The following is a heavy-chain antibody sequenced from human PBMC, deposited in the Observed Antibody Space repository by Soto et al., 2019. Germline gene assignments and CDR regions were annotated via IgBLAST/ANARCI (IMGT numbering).Heavy chain of an antibody. CDR1: GFTFSSYA. CDR2: ISYDGSNK. Sequence: QVQLVESGGGVVQPGRSLRLSCAASGFTFSSYAIHWVRQAPGKGLEWVAVISYDGSNKYHADSVKGRFTISRDNSKNTLYLQMNSLRAEDTAVYYCARGGNFWSGDAWYYGMNVWGQGTTVTVSS. J-gene: IGHJ6*02. V-gene: IGHV3-30-3*01. CDR3: ARGGNFWSGDAWYYGMNV. D-gene: IGHD3-3*01.